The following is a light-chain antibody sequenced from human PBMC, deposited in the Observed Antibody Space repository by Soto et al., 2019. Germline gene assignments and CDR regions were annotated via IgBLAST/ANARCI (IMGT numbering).Light chain of an antibody. CDR2: TTY. J-gene: IGKJ1*01. Sequence: EIVLTQSPSTLSLSPGERATLSCRASQSISSSYFAWYQQKPGQAPRLLIDTTYSRATGIPDRFSASGSGTDFTLTISRLEPEDIAVYYCQQFSQSPWTFGHGTRVEIK. CDR3: QQFSQSPWT. CDR1: QSISSSY. V-gene: IGKV3-20*01.